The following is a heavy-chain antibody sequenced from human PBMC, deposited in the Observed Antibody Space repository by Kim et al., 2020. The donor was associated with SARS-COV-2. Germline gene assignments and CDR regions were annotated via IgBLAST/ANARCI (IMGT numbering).Heavy chain of an antibody. J-gene: IGHJ4*02. CDR2: IWYDGSNK. CDR3: AKDSLAARHFDY. V-gene: IGHV3-33*06. CDR1: GFTFSSYA. Sequence: GGSLRLSCAASGFTFSSYAMHWVRQAPGKGLEWVAVIWYDGSNKYYADSVKGRFTISRDNSKNTLYLQMNSLRAEDTAVYYCAKDSLAARHFDYWGQGTLVTVSS. D-gene: IGHD6-6*01.